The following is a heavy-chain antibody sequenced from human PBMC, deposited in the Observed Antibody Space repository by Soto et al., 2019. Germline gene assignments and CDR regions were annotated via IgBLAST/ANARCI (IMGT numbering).Heavy chain of an antibody. CDR3: ARDLCPLGSGSACPLYGLDI. V-gene: IGHV1-2*02. Sequence: QVQLVQSGAQVKPPGASVKVSCKASGYTFTGHYMHWVRQVSGKRLEHLGWLKSDNGGTYYAPKFQGRVTFTRDTPLHTPYMELSARQSDDTAVYFCARDLCPLGSGSACPLYGLDIWGQGTTVVVS. CDR1: GYTFTGHY. J-gene: IGHJ6*02. D-gene: IGHD3-10*01. CDR2: LKSDNGGT.